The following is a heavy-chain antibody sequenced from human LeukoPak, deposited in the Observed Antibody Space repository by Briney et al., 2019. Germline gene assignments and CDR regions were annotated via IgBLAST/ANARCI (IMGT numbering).Heavy chain of an antibody. Sequence: PGRSLRLSCAASGFTFSSYAMHWVRQAPGKGLEWVAVISYDGSNKYYADSVKGRFTISRDNSKNTLYLQMNSLRAEDTAVYYCAKFGRYCSSTSCYGDVDYWGQGTLVTVSS. J-gene: IGHJ4*02. CDR1: GFTFSSYA. V-gene: IGHV3-30*04. D-gene: IGHD2-2*01. CDR2: ISYDGSNK. CDR3: AKFGRYCSSTSCYGDVDY.